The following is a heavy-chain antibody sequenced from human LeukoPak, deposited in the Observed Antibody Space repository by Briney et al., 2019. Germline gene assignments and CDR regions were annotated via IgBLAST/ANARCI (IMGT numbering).Heavy chain of an antibody. Sequence: GASVKVSCKASGGTFSSCAISWVRQAPGQGLEWMGRIIPSLDVANSAQKFQGRVTITAYKSTSTVYMELSSLKSEDTAVYYCVYCSGGSCFASNWFDPWGQGTLVTVSS. V-gene: IGHV1-69*04. J-gene: IGHJ5*02. CDR3: VYCSGGSCFASNWFDP. D-gene: IGHD2-15*01. CDR2: IIPSLDVA. CDR1: GGTFSSCA.